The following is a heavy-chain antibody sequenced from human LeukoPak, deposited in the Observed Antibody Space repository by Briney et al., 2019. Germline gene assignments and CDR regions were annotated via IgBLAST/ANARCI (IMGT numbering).Heavy chain of an antibody. D-gene: IGHD3-10*01. Sequence: SETLSLTCTVSGGSISSYYWSWIRQPPGKGLEWIGYIYYSGSTNYNPSLKSRVTISVDTSKNQFSLKLSSVTAADTAVYYCARGYGSGEDGDYWGQGTLVTVSS. CDR2: IYYSGST. J-gene: IGHJ4*02. V-gene: IGHV4-59*01. CDR1: GGSISSYY. CDR3: ARGYGSGEDGDY.